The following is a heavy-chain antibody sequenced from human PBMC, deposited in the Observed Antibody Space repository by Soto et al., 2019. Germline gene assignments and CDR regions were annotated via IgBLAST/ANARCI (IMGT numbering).Heavy chain of an antibody. CDR1: GYNFASYW. Sequence: GESLKISCKGSGYNFASYWICWARQVPGKGLEWMGIIYPGDSDTRYIPSFEGQVTISADRSISTAYLQWRSLKASDTATYYCARGGAAVSYYYYYGMDVWGQGTTVTVSS. V-gene: IGHV5-51*01. J-gene: IGHJ6*02. CDR3: ARGGAAVSYYYYYGMDV. D-gene: IGHD6-19*01. CDR2: IYPGDSDT.